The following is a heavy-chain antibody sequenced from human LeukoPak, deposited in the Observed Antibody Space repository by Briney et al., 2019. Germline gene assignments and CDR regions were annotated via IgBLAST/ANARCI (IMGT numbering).Heavy chain of an antibody. Sequence: GGSLRLSCAASGFTFSSYAMSWVRQAPGKGLEWVAAISGGGGSTYYADSVKGRFTISRDNSKNTLYLQMNSLRAEDTAVYYCAKVSYYDSSGYIDYWGQGTLVTVSS. CDR1: GFTFSSYA. V-gene: IGHV3-23*01. CDR2: ISGGGGST. J-gene: IGHJ4*02. D-gene: IGHD3-22*01. CDR3: AKVSYYDSSGYIDY.